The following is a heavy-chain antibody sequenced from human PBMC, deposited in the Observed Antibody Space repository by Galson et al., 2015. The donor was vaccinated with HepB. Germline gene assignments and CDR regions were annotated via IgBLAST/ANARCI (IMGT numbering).Heavy chain of an antibody. J-gene: IGHJ4*02. CDR2: ISSSSSYT. V-gene: IGHV3-11*06. D-gene: IGHD6-19*01. CDR1: GFTFSDYY. Sequence: SLRLSCAASGFTFSDYYMSWIRQAPGKGLEWVSYISSSSSYTNYADSVKGRFTISRDNAKNSLYLQMNSLRAEDTAVYYCARRGRQWLPLDYWGQGTLVTVSS. CDR3: ARRGRQWLPLDY.